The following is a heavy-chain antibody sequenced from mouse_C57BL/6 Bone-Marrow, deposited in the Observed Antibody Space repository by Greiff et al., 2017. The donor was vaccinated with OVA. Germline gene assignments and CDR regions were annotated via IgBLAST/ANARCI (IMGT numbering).Heavy chain of an antibody. CDR3: ASPYCYGSLDY. CDR2: IHPNSGST. D-gene: IGHD1-1*01. Sequence: VQLQQPGAELVKPGASVKLSCKASGYTFTSYWMHWVKQRPGQGLEWIGMIHPNSGSTNYNEKFKSKATLTVDKSSSTAYMQLSSLTSEDSAVYYCASPYCYGSLDYWGQGTTLTVSS. J-gene: IGHJ2*01. V-gene: IGHV1-64*01. CDR1: GYTFTSYW.